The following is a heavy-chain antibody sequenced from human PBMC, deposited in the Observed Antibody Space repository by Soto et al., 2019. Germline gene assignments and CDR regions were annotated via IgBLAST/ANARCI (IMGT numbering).Heavy chain of an antibody. Sequence: PGASLKISCKRSGYSFTSYWISWVRQMPGKGLEWMGRIDPSDSYTNYSPSFQGHVTISADKSISTAYLQWSSLKASDTAMYYCQLTYYYYGMDVWGQGTTVTGSS. V-gene: IGHV5-10-1*01. CDR1: GYSFTSYW. CDR2: IDPSDSYT. D-gene: IGHD2-2*01. CDR3: QLTYYYYGMDV. J-gene: IGHJ6*02.